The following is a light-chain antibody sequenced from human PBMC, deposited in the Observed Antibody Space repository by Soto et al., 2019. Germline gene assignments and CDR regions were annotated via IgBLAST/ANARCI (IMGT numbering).Light chain of an antibody. J-gene: IGKJ5*01. V-gene: IGKV3-20*01. Sequence: EFVLTQAPGTLSLSPGESATLSCRASQSVSSSYLAWYQQKPGQAPRLLIYGASSRATGIPDRFSGSGSGTDFTLTISRLEPEDVAVYYCQQCGSSPITFGQGTRLEIK. CDR1: QSVSSSY. CDR2: GAS. CDR3: QQCGSSPIT.